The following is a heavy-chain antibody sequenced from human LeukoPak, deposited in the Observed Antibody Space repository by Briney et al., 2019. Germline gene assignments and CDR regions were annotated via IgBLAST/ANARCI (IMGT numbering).Heavy chain of an antibody. Sequence: PGGSLRLSCAASGFTFSSYAMSWVRQAPGKGLEWVSASSGSGGSTYYADSVKGRSTISRDNSKNTLYLQMNSLRAEDTAVYYCAKGPAFYYDSSDSYFDFWGQGTLVTVSS. CDR1: GFTFSSYA. V-gene: IGHV3-23*01. D-gene: IGHD3-22*01. J-gene: IGHJ4*02. CDR3: AKGPAFYYDSSDSYFDF. CDR2: SSGSGGST.